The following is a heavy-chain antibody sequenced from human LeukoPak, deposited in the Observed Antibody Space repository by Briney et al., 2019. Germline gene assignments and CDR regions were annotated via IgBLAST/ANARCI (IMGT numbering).Heavy chain of an antibody. CDR2: ISSSGSYI. J-gene: IGHJ4*02. CDR3: ARRDVYNVLDY. V-gene: IGHV3-21*01. CDR1: GFPFSSYG. Sequence: GGSLRLSCAASGFPFSSYGMNWGRQAPGKGLEWVSSISSSGSYIYHADSVKGRFTISRDNAKNSLFLQMNSLRAEDTAVYYCARRDVYNVLDYWGQGTLVTVSS. D-gene: IGHD5-24*01.